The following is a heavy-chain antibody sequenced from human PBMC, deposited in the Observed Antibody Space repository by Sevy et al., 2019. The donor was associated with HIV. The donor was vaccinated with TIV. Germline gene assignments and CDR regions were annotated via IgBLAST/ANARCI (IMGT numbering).Heavy chain of an antibody. V-gene: IGHV1-69*13. J-gene: IGHJ6*03. CDR3: ARSPVKAVIAMADIYYYYMDV. Sequence: ASVKVSCKASGGTFSSYAISWVRQAPGQGLEWMGGIIPIFGTANYAQKFQGRVTITADESTSTAYMELSSLRSEDTAVYYCARSPVKAVIAMADIYYYYMDVWGKGTTVTVSS. CDR2: IIPIFGTA. CDR1: GGTFSSYA. D-gene: IGHD2-21*01.